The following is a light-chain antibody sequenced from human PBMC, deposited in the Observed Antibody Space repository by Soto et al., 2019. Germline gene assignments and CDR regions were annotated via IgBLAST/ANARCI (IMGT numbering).Light chain of an antibody. CDR3: QQYDNPPFT. CDR2: GAS. J-gene: IGKJ4*01. V-gene: IGKV1-33*01. Sequence: DIQMTQSPSSLSASVGDRVTITCQASQDVSNYLSWYQQKPGKAPKLLIYGASNLETGVPLRFSGSGSGTHFSFTISSLQPEDIATYYCQQYDNPPFTFGGGSNVEIK. CDR1: QDVSNY.